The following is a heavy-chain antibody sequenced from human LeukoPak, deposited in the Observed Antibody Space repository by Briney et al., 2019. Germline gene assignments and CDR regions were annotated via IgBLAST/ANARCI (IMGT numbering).Heavy chain of an antibody. CDR1: GGSISSGGYY. D-gene: IGHD1-26*01. CDR3: ARDRKVGATAYYFDY. V-gene: IGHV4-31*03. CDR2: IYYSGST. J-gene: IGHJ4*02. Sequence: SQTLSLTCTVSGGSISSGGYYWSWIRQHPGKGLEWIGYIYYSGSTYYNPSLKSRVTISVDTSKNQFSLKLSSVTAADTAVYYCARDRKVGATAYYFDYWGQGTLVTVSS.